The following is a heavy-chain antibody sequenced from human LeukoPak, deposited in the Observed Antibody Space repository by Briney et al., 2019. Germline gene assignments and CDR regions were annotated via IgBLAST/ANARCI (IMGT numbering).Heavy chain of an antibody. CDR3: ARRNGVRGVIIPRRHFDY. CDR1: GASISSGSYY. J-gene: IGHJ4*02. Sequence: SQTLSLTCTVSGASISSGSYYWNWIRQPAGKGLEWIGRIFASGSTNYNPSLKSRVTISLDTSKNQLSLKLSSVTAADTAVYYCARRNGVRGVIIPRRHFDYWGQGTLVTVSS. D-gene: IGHD3-10*01. V-gene: IGHV4-61*02. CDR2: IFASGST.